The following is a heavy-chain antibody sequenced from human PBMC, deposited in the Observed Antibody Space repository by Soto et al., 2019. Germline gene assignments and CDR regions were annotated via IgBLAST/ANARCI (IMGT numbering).Heavy chain of an antibody. Sequence: QVQLVESGGGVVQPGRSLRLSCAASGFTFSSFAIHWVRQAPGKGLEWVSVISSDGNTKCYEDSVKGRFTISRDNSKNTLYLQMNSLRPDDTAVYFCAKELYYYGSGTFDYWGQGTLVTVSS. D-gene: IGHD3-10*01. CDR1: GFTFSSFA. CDR3: AKELYYYGSGTFDY. CDR2: ISSDGNTK. V-gene: IGHV3-30*18. J-gene: IGHJ4*02.